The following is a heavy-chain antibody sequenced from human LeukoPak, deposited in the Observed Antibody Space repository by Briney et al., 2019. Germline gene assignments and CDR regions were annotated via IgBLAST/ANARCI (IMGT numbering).Heavy chain of an antibody. J-gene: IGHJ4*02. CDR3: ARDLSGAYWGGCFDY. CDR1: GGSISSYY. CDR2: IYYRGST. V-gene: IGHV4-59*01. D-gene: IGHD7-27*01. Sequence: SETLSLTCTVSGGSISSYYWNWIRQPPGKGLEWIGYIYYRGSTNYNPSLKSRVTISVDTSKNQFSLKLSSVTAADTAVYYCARDLSGAYWGGCFDYWGQGTLVTVSS.